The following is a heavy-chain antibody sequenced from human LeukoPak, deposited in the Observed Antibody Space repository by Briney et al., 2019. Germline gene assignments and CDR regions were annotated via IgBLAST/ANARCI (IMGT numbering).Heavy chain of an antibody. Sequence: ASVKVSCKVPGYTLTELSMHWVRQAPGKGLEWMGGFDPEDGETIYAQKFQGRVTMTEDTSTDTAYMELSSLRSEDTAVYYCATIIVGATGDYYHDAFDIWGQGTMVTVSS. V-gene: IGHV1-24*01. CDR2: FDPEDGET. J-gene: IGHJ3*02. CDR3: ATIIVGATGDYYHDAFDI. CDR1: GYTLTELS. D-gene: IGHD1-26*01.